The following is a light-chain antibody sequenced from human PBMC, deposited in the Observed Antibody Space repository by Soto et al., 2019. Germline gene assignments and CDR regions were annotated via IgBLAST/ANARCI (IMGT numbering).Light chain of an antibody. CDR3: QSYDSSLSGRGVV. CDR1: SSNIGAGYD. V-gene: IGLV1-40*01. J-gene: IGLJ2*01. CDR2: GNS. Sequence: QSVLTQPPSVSGAPGQRVTISCTGSSSNIGAGYDVHWYQQLPGTAPKLLIYGNSNRPSGVPDRFSGSKSGTSASPAITGLQAEDEADYYCQSYDSSLSGRGVVFGGGTQLTVL.